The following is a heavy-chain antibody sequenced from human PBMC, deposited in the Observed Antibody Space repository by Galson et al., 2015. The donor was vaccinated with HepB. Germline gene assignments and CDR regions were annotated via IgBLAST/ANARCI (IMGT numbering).Heavy chain of an antibody. CDR3: ANYGGAMAGPLRDY. CDR1: GFTFSSYA. D-gene: IGHD6-19*01. J-gene: IGHJ4*02. V-gene: IGHV3-23*01. Sequence: SLRLSCAASGFTFSSYAMSWVRQAPGKGLEWVSAISGSGGSTYYADSVKGRFTISRDNSKNTLYLQMNSLRAEDTAVYYCANYGGAMAGPLRDYWGQGTLVTVSS. CDR2: ISGSGGST.